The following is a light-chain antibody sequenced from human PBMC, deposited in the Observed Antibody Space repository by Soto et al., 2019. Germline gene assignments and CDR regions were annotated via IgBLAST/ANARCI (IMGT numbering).Light chain of an antibody. J-gene: IGLJ1*01. CDR2: AVT. V-gene: IGLV2-14*01. CDR1: SSDGGGYNY. Sequence: QSVLTQPASVSGSPGQSITISGTGTSSDGGGYNYVSWYQQHPGKAPKLMIYAVTDRPSGVSSRFSGSKSGNTASLTISGLQAEDEADYYCSSYTSSSTLFGTGTKVTVL. CDR3: SSYTSSSTL.